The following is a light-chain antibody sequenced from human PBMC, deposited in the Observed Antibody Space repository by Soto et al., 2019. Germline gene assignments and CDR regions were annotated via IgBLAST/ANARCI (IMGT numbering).Light chain of an antibody. Sequence: QSALTQPPSVSGSPGQSVTISCTGAVGNYNRVSWYQQPPGTAPKLLIYDVSYRPSGVPDRFSGSKSGNTASLTISGLQAEDEGDYYCSSYASSSIYVFGTGTKLTVL. CDR3: SSYASSSIYV. J-gene: IGLJ1*01. CDR1: AVGNYNR. CDR2: DVS. V-gene: IGLV2-18*02.